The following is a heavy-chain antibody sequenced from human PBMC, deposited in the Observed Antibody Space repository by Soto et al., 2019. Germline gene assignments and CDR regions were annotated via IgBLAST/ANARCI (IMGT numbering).Heavy chain of an antibody. V-gene: IGHV1-8*01. CDR1: GYTFTSYD. Sequence: GASVKVSCKASGYTFTSYDINWVRQATGQGLEWMGWMNPNSGNTGYAQKFQGRVTMTRNTSISTAYMELSSLRSEDTAVYYCARGREYSSSGYYYYGMDVWGQGTTVTVSS. CDR3: ARGREYSSSGYYYYGMDV. CDR2: MNPNSGNT. D-gene: IGHD6-6*01. J-gene: IGHJ6*02.